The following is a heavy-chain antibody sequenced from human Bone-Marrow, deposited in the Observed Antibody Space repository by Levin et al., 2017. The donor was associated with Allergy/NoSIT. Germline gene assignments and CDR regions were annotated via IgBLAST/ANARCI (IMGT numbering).Heavy chain of an antibody. D-gene: IGHD1-26*01. Sequence: GGSLRLSCAASAFTFSAYGMHWVRQAPGRGLEWVAVIGYDGSDRYYADSVKGRFTISRDNSKNTLSLQMNSLRAEDTAIYYCTRDRGEWGQFYFDCWGQGTLVTVSS. CDR3: TRDRGEWGQFYFDC. CDR1: AFTFSAYG. CDR2: IGYDGSDR. V-gene: IGHV3-33*01. J-gene: IGHJ4*02.